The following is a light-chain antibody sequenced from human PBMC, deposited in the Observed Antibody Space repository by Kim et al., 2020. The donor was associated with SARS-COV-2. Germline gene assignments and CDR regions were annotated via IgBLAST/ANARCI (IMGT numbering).Light chain of an antibody. Sequence: GPLMNMSCPGTTGDGGGYNFVSWFQVSPGKAPRLLIYDVSKRPSGVPDRFSGSKSGNTASLTISGLQADDEAEYLCCSYTRSSSRVFGEGTKVTVL. J-gene: IGLJ3*02. CDR3: CSYTRSSSRV. V-gene: IGLV2-11*02. CDR1: TGDGGGYNF. CDR2: DVS.